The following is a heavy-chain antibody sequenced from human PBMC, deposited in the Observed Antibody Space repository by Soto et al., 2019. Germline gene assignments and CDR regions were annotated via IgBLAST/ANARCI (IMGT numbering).Heavy chain of an antibody. CDR3: ARDNVLWFGGYYYYYGMDV. J-gene: IGHJ6*02. CDR2: ISAYNGNT. CDR1: GYTFTSYG. Sequence: GASVKVSCKASGYTFTSYGISWVRQAPGQGLEWMGWISAYNGNTNYAQKLQGRVTMTTDTSTSTAYMELRSLRSDDTAVYYCARDNVLWFGGYYYYYGMDVWGQGTTVTVSS. V-gene: IGHV1-18*04. D-gene: IGHD3-10*01.